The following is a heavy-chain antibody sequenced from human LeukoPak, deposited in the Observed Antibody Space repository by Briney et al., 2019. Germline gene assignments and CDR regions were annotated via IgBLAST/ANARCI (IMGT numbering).Heavy chain of an antibody. V-gene: IGHV3-30*03. Sequence: PGGSLRLSCAASGFTFSTYGMHWVRQAPGKGLEWVAVVSFDSNNIYYADSVKGRFTISRDNAKNSLYLQMNSLRDEDTAVYYCARDESRWSYGMDVWGQGTTVTVSS. CDR2: VSFDSNNI. J-gene: IGHJ6*02. CDR3: ARDESRWSYGMDV. CDR1: GFTFSTYG. D-gene: IGHD3-3*01.